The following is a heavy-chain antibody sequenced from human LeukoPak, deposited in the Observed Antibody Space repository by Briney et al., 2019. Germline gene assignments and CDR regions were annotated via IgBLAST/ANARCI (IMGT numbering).Heavy chain of an antibody. CDR1: GYTFTGYY. CDR2: INPNSGGT. D-gene: IGHD3/OR15-3a*01. V-gene: IGHV1-2*02. Sequence: ASVKVSCKASGYTFTGYYMHWVRQAPGQGLEWMGWINPNSGGTNYAQKFQGRVTMTRDTSISTAYMELSRLRSDDTAVYYCARDLGLVSYWYFDLWGRGTLVTVSS. J-gene: IGHJ2*01. CDR3: ARDLGLVSYWYFDL.